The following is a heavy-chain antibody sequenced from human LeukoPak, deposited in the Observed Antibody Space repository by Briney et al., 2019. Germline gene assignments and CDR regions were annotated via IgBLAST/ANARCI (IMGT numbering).Heavy chain of an antibody. CDR1: GGTFSSYA. CDR3: ARALIYCSSTSCHSPGGMDV. Sequence: AASVKVSCKASGGTFSSYAISWVRQAPGQGLEWMGGIIPIFGTANYAQKFQGRVTITADESTSTAYMELSSLRSEDTAVYYCARALIYCSSTSCHSPGGMDVWGQGTTVTVSS. J-gene: IGHJ6*02. V-gene: IGHV1-69*13. D-gene: IGHD2-2*02. CDR2: IIPIFGTA.